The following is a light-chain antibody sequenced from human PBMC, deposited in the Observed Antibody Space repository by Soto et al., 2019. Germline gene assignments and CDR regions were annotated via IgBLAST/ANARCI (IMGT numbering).Light chain of an antibody. CDR3: SSYTTNTTLV. V-gene: IGLV2-14*01. CDR1: SSDVGSYNY. Sequence: QSVLTQPTSVSGSPGQSITIACTGTSSDVGSYNYVSWYQQHPGKSPKLMIYEVTNRPSGVSNRFSGSKSGNTASLTISGLQTEDEAHYYCSSYTTNTTLVFGGRTKVTV. CDR2: EVT. J-gene: IGLJ2*01.